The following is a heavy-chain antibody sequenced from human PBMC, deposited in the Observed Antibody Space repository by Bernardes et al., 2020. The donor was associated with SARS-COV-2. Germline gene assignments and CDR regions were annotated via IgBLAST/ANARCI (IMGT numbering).Heavy chain of an antibody. Sequence: SLRLSCAASGFTFDDYAMHWVRQAPGKGLEWVSGISWNSGSIGYADSVKGRFTISRDNAKNSLYLQMNSLRAEDTALYYCAKDSDYVSFDYWGQGTLVTVSS. CDR2: ISWNSGSI. V-gene: IGHV3-9*01. J-gene: IGHJ4*02. CDR3: AKDSDYVSFDY. CDR1: GFTFDDYA. D-gene: IGHD4-17*01.